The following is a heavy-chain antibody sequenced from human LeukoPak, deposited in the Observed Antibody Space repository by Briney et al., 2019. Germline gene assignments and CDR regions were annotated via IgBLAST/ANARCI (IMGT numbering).Heavy chain of an antibody. D-gene: IGHD1-1*01. CDR3: ARHTSHTIGTGDFDY. V-gene: IGHV4-39*01. J-gene: IGHJ4*02. Sequence: PSETLSLTCTVSGGPISSSSYYWGWIRQPPGKGLEWIGSIYYSGTTYYHPSRKSRVTISVDTAKNQFSLEVSSVTAADTAVYYCARHTSHTIGTGDFDYWGQGTLVTVSS. CDR2: IYYSGTT. CDR1: GGPISSSSYY.